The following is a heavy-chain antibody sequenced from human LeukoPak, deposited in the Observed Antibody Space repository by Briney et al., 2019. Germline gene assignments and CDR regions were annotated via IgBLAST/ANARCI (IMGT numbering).Heavy chain of an antibody. V-gene: IGHV4-39*01. D-gene: IGHD3-22*01. CDR1: GGSISSSSYY. CDR2: IYYSGST. J-gene: IGHJ4*02. CDR3: ARLSPQRITMIVVVFDY. Sequence: PSEALSLTCTVSGGSISSSSYYWGWIRQPPGKGLEWIGSIYYSGSTYYNPSLKSRVTISVDTSKNQFSLKLSSVTAADTAVYYCARLSPQRITMIVVVFDYWGQGTLVTVSS.